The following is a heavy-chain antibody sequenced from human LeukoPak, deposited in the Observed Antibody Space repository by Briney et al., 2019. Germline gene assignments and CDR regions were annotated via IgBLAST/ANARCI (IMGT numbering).Heavy chain of an antibody. CDR1: GFTFSSYA. D-gene: IGHD3-9*01. CDR3: ARDRQRYFDWPQPMDV. Sequence: GGSLRLSCAASGFTFSSYAMHWVRQAPGKGLEGVAVISYDGSNKYYADSVKGRFTISRDNSKNTLYLQMNSLRAEDTAVYYCARDRQRYFDWPQPMDVWGQGTTVTVSS. J-gene: IGHJ6*02. CDR2: ISYDGSNK. V-gene: IGHV3-30*04.